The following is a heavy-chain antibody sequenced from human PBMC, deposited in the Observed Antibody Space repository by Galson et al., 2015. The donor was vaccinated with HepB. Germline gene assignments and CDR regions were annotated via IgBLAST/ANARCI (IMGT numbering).Heavy chain of an antibody. J-gene: IGHJ4*02. Sequence: SVKVSCKASGGTFSSYAISWVRQAPGQGLEWMGGIIPIFGTANYAQKFQGRVTITADESTSTAYMELSSLRSEDTAVYYCARGKSFAPSSEPSFDYWGQGTLVTVSS. CDR1: GGTFSSYA. CDR2: IIPIFGTA. V-gene: IGHV1-69*13. D-gene: IGHD1-14*01. CDR3: ARGKSFAPSSEPSFDY.